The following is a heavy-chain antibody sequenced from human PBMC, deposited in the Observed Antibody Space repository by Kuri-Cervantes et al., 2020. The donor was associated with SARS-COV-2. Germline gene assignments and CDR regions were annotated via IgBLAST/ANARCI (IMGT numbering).Heavy chain of an antibody. J-gene: IGHJ5*02. CDR1: GVTFSSYS. CDR2: IIPTFDTT. D-gene: IGHD2-8*02. CDR3: ARSQGYCTANSCSWNWFDP. Sequence: SVKVSCKASGVTFSSYSVNWVRQAPGQGLEWMGRIIPTFDTTTYAQKFQGRVIFTADESSSTAYMEVNSLTSEDTAVYFCARSQGYCTANSCSWNWFDPWGQGTQVTVSS. V-gene: IGHV1-69*13.